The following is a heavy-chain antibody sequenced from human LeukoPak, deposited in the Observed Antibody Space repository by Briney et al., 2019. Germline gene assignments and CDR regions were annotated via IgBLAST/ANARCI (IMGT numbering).Heavy chain of an antibody. CDR3: ARGLVAAAGPSC. J-gene: IGHJ4*02. Sequence: SETLSLTCAVSGGSISSGGYYWSWIRQPPGKGLEWIGEINHSGSTNYNPSLKSRVTISVDTSKNQFSLKLSSVTAADTAVYYCARGLVAAAGPSCWGQGTLVTVSS. CDR1: GGSISSGGYY. CDR2: INHSGST. D-gene: IGHD6-13*01. V-gene: IGHV4-34*01.